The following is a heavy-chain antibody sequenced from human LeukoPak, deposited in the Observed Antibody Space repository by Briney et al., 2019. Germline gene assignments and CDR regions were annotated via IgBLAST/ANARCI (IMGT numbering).Heavy chain of an antibody. CDR1: GFTFRSYE. V-gene: IGHV3-48*03. CDR3: ARTKEMASISYFDS. Sequence: GGSLRLSCAASGFTFRSYEMNWVRQAPGKGLEWVSYIDSSGSNIHYADSVKGRFTISRDNAKNSLYLQMNSLRAEDTAVYYCARTKEMASISYFDSWGQGTLVTVSS. J-gene: IGHJ4*02. D-gene: IGHD5-24*01. CDR2: IDSSGSNI.